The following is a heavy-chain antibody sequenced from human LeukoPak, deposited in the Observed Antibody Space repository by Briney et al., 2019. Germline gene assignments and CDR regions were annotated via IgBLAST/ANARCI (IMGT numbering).Heavy chain of an antibody. Sequence: PSETLSLTCTVSGGSISSYYWSWIRQPAGKGLEWIGRIYTSGCTNYNPSLKSRVTMSVDTSKNQFSLKLSSVTAADTAVYYCARIHGTYCSSTSCYPAYYFDYWGQGTLVTVSS. CDR3: ARIHGTYCSSTSCYPAYYFDY. CDR2: IYTSGCT. D-gene: IGHD2-2*01. V-gene: IGHV4-4*07. CDR1: GGSISSYY. J-gene: IGHJ4*02.